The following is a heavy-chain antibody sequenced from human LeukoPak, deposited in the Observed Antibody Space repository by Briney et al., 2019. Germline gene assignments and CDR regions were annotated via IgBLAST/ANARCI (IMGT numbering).Heavy chain of an antibody. CDR2: IYYTGST. V-gene: IGHV4-39*07. D-gene: IGHD5-12*01. CDR3: ARDYDTYYYYGMDV. J-gene: IGHJ6*02. CDR1: GGSFSSSTYY. Sequence: SETLSLTCAVYGGSFSSSTYYWGWIRQPPGKGLEWLGSIYYTGSTYSNPSLKSRVTISVDTSKNQFSLKLSSVTAADTAVYYCARDYDTYYYYGMDVWGQGTTVTVSS.